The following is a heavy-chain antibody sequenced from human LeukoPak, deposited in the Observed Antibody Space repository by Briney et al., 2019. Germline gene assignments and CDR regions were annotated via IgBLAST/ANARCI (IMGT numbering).Heavy chain of an antibody. CDR2: IKQDGSEK. CDR3: AARRGAAAGTDYFDY. V-gene: IGHV3-7*03. CDR1: GFTFSSYW. J-gene: IGHJ4*02. Sequence: GGSLRLSCAASGFTFSSYWMSWVRQAPGKGLEWVANIKQDGSEKYYVDSVKGRFTISRDTAKNSLYLQMNNLRVEDMALYYCAARRGAAAGTDYFDYWGQGTLVTVSS. D-gene: IGHD6-13*01.